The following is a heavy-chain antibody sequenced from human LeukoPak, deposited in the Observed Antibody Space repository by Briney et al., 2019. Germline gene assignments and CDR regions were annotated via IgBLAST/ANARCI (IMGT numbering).Heavy chain of an antibody. CDR3: ARDQGIQLWDFDY. CDR2: ISYDGSNK. V-gene: IGHV3-30*19. J-gene: IGHJ4*02. CDR1: GFTFNNYG. Sequence: GGALRLSCAASGFTFNNYGLHWVRQAPGKGGEGVAVISYDGSNKYYADSVKGRFTISRDNSKNTLYLQMNSLRAEDTAVYYCARDQGIQLWDFDYWGQGTLVTVSS. D-gene: IGHD5-18*01.